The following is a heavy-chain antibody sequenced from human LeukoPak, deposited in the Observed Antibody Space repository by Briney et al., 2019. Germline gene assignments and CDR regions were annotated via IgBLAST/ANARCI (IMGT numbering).Heavy chain of an antibody. CDR2: IKEDGNEK. CDR3: ARDSYSSSRNDY. J-gene: IGHJ4*02. D-gene: IGHD6-13*01. Sequence: GGSLRLSCAASGFPFSSNLMSWVRQAPGKGLEWVALIKEDGNEKHYVGSVEGRFTISRDNAKNSLYLQMNSLRTEDTAVYFCARDSYSSSRNDYWGQGTLVTVSS. V-gene: IGHV3-7*01. CDR1: GFPFSSNL.